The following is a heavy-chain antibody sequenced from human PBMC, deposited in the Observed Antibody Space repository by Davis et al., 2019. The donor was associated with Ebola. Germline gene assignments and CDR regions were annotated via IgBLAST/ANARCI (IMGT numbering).Heavy chain of an antibody. V-gene: IGHV3-30*02. CDR3: TRDTRSSGWYGDFDS. D-gene: IGHD6-19*01. Sequence: PGGSLRLSCAASGFSFSTYGMHWVRQAPGKGLEWVAYIRYVGNDKYYADSVEGRFTISRDNSRNTLYLQMNSLRDEDTAVYYCTRDTRSSGWYGDFDSWGQGTLVTVSS. CDR1: GFSFSTYG. CDR2: IRYVGNDK. J-gene: IGHJ4*02.